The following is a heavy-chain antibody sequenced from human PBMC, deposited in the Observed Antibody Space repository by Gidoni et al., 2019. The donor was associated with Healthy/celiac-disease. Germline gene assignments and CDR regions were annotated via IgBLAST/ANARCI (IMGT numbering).Heavy chain of an antibody. CDR3: ARDPVRLVNNAFDI. V-gene: IGHV1-2*06. CDR1: GYTFTGYY. Sequence: QVQLVQSGAEVKKPGASVKVSCKASGYTFTGYYMHWVRQAPGQGREWMGRINPNSGGTNYAQKFQGRVTMTRDTSISTAYMELSRLRSDDTAVYYCARDPVRLVNNAFDIWGQGTMVTVSS. D-gene: IGHD3-9*01. CDR2: INPNSGGT. J-gene: IGHJ3*02.